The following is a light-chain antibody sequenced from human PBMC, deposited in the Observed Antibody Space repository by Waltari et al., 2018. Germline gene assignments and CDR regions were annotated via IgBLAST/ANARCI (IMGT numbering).Light chain of an antibody. CDR3: NSRDSSGDHVI. CDR1: SLRNFY. CDR2: GKN. V-gene: IGLV3-19*01. Sequence: SSELTQVPPVSVALGQTVSITCQGDSLRNFYANWYQQKPGQAPVLVIFGKNSRPSGIQDRSAGATSGNTASLTITGAQAEDEADYYGNSRDSSGDHVIFGGGTKLTVL. J-gene: IGLJ2*01.